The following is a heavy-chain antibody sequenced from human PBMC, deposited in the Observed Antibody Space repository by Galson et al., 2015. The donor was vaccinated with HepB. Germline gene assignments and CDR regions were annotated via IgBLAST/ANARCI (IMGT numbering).Heavy chain of an antibody. V-gene: IGHV4-34*01. CDR1: GGSFSGYN. D-gene: IGHD6-13*01. Sequence: TLSLTCGVSGGSFSGYNWIWIRQSPGKGLEWIGEINHRETTNDNPSLKSRVTMSVETSKNQFSLRLSSVTAADTAVYYCARSLQQLGFYYGMDVWGQGTTVTVSS. J-gene: IGHJ6*02. CDR2: INHRETT. CDR3: ARSLQQLGFYYGMDV.